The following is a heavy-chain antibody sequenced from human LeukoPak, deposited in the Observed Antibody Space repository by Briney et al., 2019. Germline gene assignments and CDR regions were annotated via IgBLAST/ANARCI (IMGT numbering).Heavy chain of an antibody. D-gene: IGHD2-21*02. V-gene: IGHV3-23*01. CDR1: GLSFSIYA. CDR3: ASKGGADFNW. J-gene: IGHJ4*02. CDR2: ISGRGDKT. Sequence: GGSLRLPCAVSGLSFSIYAMIWVRQAPGKGLECVSTISGRGDKTYYADSVKGRFTISRDNSKNTLYLQMSSLRAEYTAVYFCASKGGADFNWGGRGTLVTVSP.